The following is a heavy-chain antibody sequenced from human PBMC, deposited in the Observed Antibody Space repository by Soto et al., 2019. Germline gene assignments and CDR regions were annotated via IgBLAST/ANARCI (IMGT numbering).Heavy chain of an antibody. CDR3: TRVLSRIVVVRAPDY. CDR2: ISSSSSYI. Sequence: EVQLVESGGGLVKPGGSLRLSGAASEFTFSSYSMNWVRQAPGKGLEWVSSISSSSSYIYYADSVKGRFSISRDNAKHSLYLQMNGRVSEDTPVCYCTRVLSRIVVVRAPDYRGKGTLVPVSS. CDR1: EFTFSSYS. D-gene: IGHD2-21*01. J-gene: IGHJ4*01. V-gene: IGHV3-21*01.